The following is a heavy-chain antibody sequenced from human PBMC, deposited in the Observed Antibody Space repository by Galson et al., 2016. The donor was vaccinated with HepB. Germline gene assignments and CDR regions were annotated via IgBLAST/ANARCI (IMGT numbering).Heavy chain of an antibody. V-gene: IGHV5-51*01. CDR1: GYTFSDYW. CDR2: IYPVDSNT. Sequence: QSGAEVTKPGESLKISCQGSGYTFSDYWIGWVRQTPGKGLEYMGIIYPVDSNTKYSPSFQGQVTISVDKSTNTAFLQWGSLKTSDSAIYYCAKLALRQPGASRMDVWGQGTTVTVSS. D-gene: IGHD3-10*01. CDR3: AKLALRQPGASRMDV. J-gene: IGHJ6*02.